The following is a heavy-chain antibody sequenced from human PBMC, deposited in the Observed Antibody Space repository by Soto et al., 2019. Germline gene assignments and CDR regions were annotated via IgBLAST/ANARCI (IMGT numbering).Heavy chain of an antibody. Sequence: PSETLSLTYTVSGGSINNNHYYWSWIRQHPGKGLEWIGYIYYSGSTYYNPSLKSRVTISVDTSKNQFSLKLSSVTAADTAVYYCARWWSGSRQGFDPWGQGTLVTVSS. V-gene: IGHV4-31*03. CDR2: IYYSGST. CDR3: ARWWSGSRQGFDP. CDR1: GGSINNNHYY. J-gene: IGHJ5*02. D-gene: IGHD3-3*01.